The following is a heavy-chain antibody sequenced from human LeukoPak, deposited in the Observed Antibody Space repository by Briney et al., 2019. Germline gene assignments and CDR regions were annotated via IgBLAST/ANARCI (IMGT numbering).Heavy chain of an antibody. CDR3: ARSPLSFPWLAPFDY. V-gene: IGHV4-59*08. D-gene: IGHD6-19*01. Sequence: SETLSLTCTVSGGSISSYYWSWIRQPPGKGLEWIGYIYYSGSTSYNPSLKSRVTISVDTSKNQFSLKLSSVTAADTAVYYCARSPLSFPWLAPFDYWGQGTLVTVSS. J-gene: IGHJ4*02. CDR1: GGSISSYY. CDR2: IYYSGST.